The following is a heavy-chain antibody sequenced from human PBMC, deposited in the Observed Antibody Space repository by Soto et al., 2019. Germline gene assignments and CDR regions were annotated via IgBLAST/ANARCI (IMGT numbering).Heavy chain of an antibody. CDR2: INHGGST. Sequence: QVQLHQWGAGLLKPSETLSLTCAVSGGSFAGYYWSWIRQPPGEGLEWIGEINHGGSTNFNPSLKSRVMISMDASKNRFSVNLTCVTGAATCFSFCARGRVHSAPRNRLGYYAMDVWGQGSTVTISS. CDR3: ARGRVHSAPRNRLGYYAMDV. J-gene: IGHJ6*02. V-gene: IGHV4-34*01. CDR1: GGSFAGYY. D-gene: IGHD1-1*01.